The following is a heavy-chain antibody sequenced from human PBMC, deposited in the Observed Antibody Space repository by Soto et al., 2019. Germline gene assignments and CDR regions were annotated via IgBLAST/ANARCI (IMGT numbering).Heavy chain of an antibody. V-gene: IGHV3-23*01. CDR1: GFTFSSYA. D-gene: IGHD2-15*01. CDR2: ISGSGGST. Sequence: GGSLRLSCAASGFTFSSYAMSWVRQAPGKGLEWVSAISGSGGSTYYADSVKGRFTISRDNSKNTLYLQMNSLRAEDTAVYYCAKERGCSGGSCYSFAYYYYGMDVWGQGITVTVSS. J-gene: IGHJ6*02. CDR3: AKERGCSGGSCYSFAYYYYGMDV.